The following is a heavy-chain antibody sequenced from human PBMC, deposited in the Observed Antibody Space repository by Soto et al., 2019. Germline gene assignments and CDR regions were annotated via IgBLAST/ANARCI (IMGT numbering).Heavy chain of an antibody. V-gene: IGHV5-51*01. CDR2: IHPGDSDI. Sequence: LKISCQASAYTFSTWCIAWVRQTPGQGLEWMGIIHPGDSDIRYSPSFEGQVTISADRSINTAYLQWSGLKASDTAMYYCARSRTSGYFDYWGQGALVTVSS. J-gene: IGHJ4*02. CDR3: ARSRTSGYFDY. CDR1: AYTFSTWC.